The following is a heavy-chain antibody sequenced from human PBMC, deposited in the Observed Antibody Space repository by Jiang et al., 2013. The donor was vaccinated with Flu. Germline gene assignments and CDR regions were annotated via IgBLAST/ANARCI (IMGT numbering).Heavy chain of an antibody. J-gene: IGHJ4*02. CDR2: IWYDGSNK. D-gene: IGHD6-13*01. V-gene: IGHV3-33*01. Sequence: VQLVESGGGVVQPGRSLRLSCAASGFTFSSYGMHWVRQAPGKGLEWVAVIWYDGSNKYYADSVKGRFTISRDNSKNTLYLQMNSLRAEDTAVYYCARDILAAAGTSDYWGQGTLVTVSS. CDR3: ARDILAAAGTSDY. CDR1: GFTFSSYG.